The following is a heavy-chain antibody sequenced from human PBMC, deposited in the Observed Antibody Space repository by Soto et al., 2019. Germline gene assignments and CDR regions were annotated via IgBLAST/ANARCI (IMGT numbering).Heavy chain of an antibody. D-gene: IGHD1-26*01. V-gene: IGHV3-23*01. CDR1: GFTFSTYA. CDR3: AKDQGNTVVGASRGFDH. CDR2: ISGSGSGT. J-gene: IGHJ4*02. Sequence: PGGSLRLSCAASGFTFSTYAMNWVRQAPGKGLEWFSLISGSGSGTYYADSVKGRFTISRDNSKNTLYLQMNSLRAEDTAVYYCAKDQGNTVVGASRGFDHWGQGTLVTVSS.